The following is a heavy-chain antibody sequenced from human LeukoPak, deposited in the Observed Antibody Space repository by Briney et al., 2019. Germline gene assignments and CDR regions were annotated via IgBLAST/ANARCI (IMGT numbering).Heavy chain of an antibody. CDR2: IKSKTDGGTT. D-gene: IGHD1-26*01. CDR1: GFTFSNAW. CDR3: TRAEFWELTFDY. Sequence: GGSLRLSCAASGFTFSNAWMSWVRQAPGKGLEWVGRIKSKTDGGTTDYAAPVKGRFTISRDDSKNTLYLQMNSLKTEDTAVYYCTRAEFWELTFDYWGQGTLVTVSS. V-gene: IGHV3-15*01. J-gene: IGHJ4*02.